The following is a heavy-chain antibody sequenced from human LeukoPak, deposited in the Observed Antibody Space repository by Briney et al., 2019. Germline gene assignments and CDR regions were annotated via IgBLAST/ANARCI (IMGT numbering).Heavy chain of an antibody. CDR3: ARDVTGTTRYYYYYMDV. CDR1: GYTFTGYY. V-gene: IGHV1-2*02. J-gene: IGHJ6*03. CDR2: INPNSGGT. D-gene: IGHD1-7*01. Sequence: GASVKVSCKASGYTFTGYYMHWVRQAPGQGLEWMGWINPNSGGTNYAQKFQGRVTMTRDTSISTAYMELSRLRSDDTAVYYCARDVTGTTRYYYYYMDVWGKGTTVIVSS.